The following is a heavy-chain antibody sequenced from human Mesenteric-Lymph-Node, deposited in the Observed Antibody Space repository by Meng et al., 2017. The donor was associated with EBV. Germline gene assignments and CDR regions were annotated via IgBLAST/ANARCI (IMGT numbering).Heavy chain of an antibody. J-gene: IGHJ5*02. CDR1: GFTFSDYY. CDR3: ARGSSGYIAWFDP. Sequence: GQPLGSWGGLVKRGGSLILSCAASGFTFSDYYMTWMRQAPGKGLEWISHITSTGSGTYYGDSVKGRFTVSRDNAKKSLYLQMNSLRDEDTAVYYCARGSSGYIAWFDPWGQGTLVTVSS. D-gene: IGHD5-24*01. CDR2: ITSTGSGT. V-gene: IGHV3-11*01.